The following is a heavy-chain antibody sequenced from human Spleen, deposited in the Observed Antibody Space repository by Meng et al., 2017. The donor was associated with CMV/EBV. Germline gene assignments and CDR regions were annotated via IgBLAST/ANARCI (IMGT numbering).Heavy chain of an antibody. Sequence: GESLKISCAASGFTLSSDWMSWVRQAPGKGLEWVANIKQDGSEKYYVDSVKGRFTISRDNAKNSLYLQMNSLRAEDTAVYYCARYRVVVVPAVILRAPRYYFDYWGQGTLVTVSS. CDR1: GFTLSSDW. V-gene: IGHV3-7*01. D-gene: IGHD2-2*02. J-gene: IGHJ4*02. CDR2: IKQDGSEK. CDR3: ARYRVVVVPAVILRAPRYYFDY.